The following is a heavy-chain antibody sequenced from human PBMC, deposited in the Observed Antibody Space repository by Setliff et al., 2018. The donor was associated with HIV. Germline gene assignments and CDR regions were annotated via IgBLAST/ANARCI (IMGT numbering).Heavy chain of an antibody. V-gene: IGHV1-18*01. J-gene: IGHJ4*02. CDR3: ARVGPFAFDSSGYAEF. D-gene: IGHD3-22*01. Sequence: ASVKVSCKASGYTFTSFAISWVRQAPGQGLEWMAWISAYNGNTNYAQRLQGRVTVTTDTSTGTAYMELRSLRSDDTAVYFCARVGPFAFDSSGYAEFWGQGTLVTVSS. CDR2: ISAYNGNT. CDR1: GYTFTSFA.